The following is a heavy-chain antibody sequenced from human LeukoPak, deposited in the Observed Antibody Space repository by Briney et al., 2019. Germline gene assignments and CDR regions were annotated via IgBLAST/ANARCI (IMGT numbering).Heavy chain of an antibody. CDR3: ARPHSGYDEGNFDH. D-gene: IGHD5-12*01. V-gene: IGHV1-2*02. J-gene: IGHJ4*02. CDR1: GYPLSGHY. Sequence: GASVKVSCKASGYPLSGHYMHWVRQAPGQGLEWMAWIDPKSGIRKSARRFQGRVTMTTDTSISTAYMELGNLTSDDTAVYYCARPHSGYDEGNFDHWGQGTLVTVSS. CDR2: IDPKSGIR.